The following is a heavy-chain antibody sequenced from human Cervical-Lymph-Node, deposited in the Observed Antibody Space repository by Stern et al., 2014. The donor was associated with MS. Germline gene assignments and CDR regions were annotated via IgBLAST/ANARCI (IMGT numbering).Heavy chain of an antibody. V-gene: IGHV4-30-4*01. Sequence: QVQLQESGPGLVKPSQTLSLTCAVSGGSISSAEYYWSWIRQAPGQDLEWSGYIHNSGTTYYTPSLKSRVTISVDSSKNQFSLKLRSVTAADTAVYYCSRDADGYSLVFGYWGRGTLVTVSS. CDR1: GGSISSAEYY. CDR2: IHNSGTT. D-gene: IGHD5-24*01. CDR3: SRDADGYSLVFGY. J-gene: IGHJ4*02.